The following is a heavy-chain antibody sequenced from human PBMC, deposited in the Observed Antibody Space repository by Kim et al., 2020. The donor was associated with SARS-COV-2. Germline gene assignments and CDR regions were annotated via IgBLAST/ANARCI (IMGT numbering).Heavy chain of an antibody. CDR3: ARDYYGSGSYGWFDP. CDR2: IYYSGNT. CDR1: GGSISSSSYC. J-gene: IGHJ5*02. D-gene: IGHD3-10*01. V-gene: IGHV4-39*07. Sequence: ETLSLTCTVSGGSISSSSYCWGWIRQPPGKGLEWIGSIYYSGNTYYNPSLKSRVTISVDTSKNQFSLKLSSVTAADTAVYYCARDYYGSGSYGWFDPWGQGNMVTVSS.